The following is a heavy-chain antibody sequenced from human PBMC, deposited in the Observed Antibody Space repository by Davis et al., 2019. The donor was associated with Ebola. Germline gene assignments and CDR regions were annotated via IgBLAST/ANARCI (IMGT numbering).Heavy chain of an antibody. D-gene: IGHD6-13*01. V-gene: IGHV1-69*13. CDR3: ARGRGSIADTPDFDY. CDR2: IIPIFGTA. J-gene: IGHJ4*02. CDR1: GGTFSSYA. Sequence: SVKVSCKASGGTFSSYAISWVRPAPGQGLEWMGGIIPIFGTANYAQKFQGRVTITADESTSTAYMELSSLRSEDTAVYYCARGRGSIADTPDFDYWGQGTLVTVSS.